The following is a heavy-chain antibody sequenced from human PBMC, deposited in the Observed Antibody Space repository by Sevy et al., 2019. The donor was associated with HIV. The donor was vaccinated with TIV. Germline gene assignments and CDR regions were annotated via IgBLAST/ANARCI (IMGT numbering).Heavy chain of an antibody. CDR2: IIPLFGTT. V-gene: IGHV1-69*13. CDR1: GGPFNTYA. CDR3: ASERGGPVQLERLTSYYGMDI. Sequence: ASVKVSCKASGGPFNTYAITWIRQAPGQGLEWMGGIIPLFGTTTYAHHFQGRITITADESRTTALMELSSLRSEDTAVYYCASERGGPVQLERLTSYYGMDIWGQGTTVTVSS. D-gene: IGHD1-1*01. J-gene: IGHJ6*02.